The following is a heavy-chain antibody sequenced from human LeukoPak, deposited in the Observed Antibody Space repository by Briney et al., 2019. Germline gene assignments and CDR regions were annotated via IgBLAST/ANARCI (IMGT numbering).Heavy chain of an antibody. CDR3: AKSHSSGAYYYGMDV. V-gene: IGHV3-23*01. CDR1: GFTFSSYA. CDR2: ISGSGGST. Sequence: PGGSLRLSCAASGFTFSSYARSWVRQAPGKGLKWFSAISGSGGSTYYADSVKGRFTISRDNSKNTLYLQMNSLRAEDTAVYYCAKSHSSGAYYYGMDVWGQGTTVTVSS. D-gene: IGHD6-19*01. J-gene: IGHJ6*02.